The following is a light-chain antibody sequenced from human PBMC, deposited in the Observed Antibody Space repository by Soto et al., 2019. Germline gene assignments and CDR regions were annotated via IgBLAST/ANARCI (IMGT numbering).Light chain of an antibody. CDR2: TTS. V-gene: IGKV3-15*01. CDR1: QSVGNN. Sequence: EIVVTQSPATLSVSPGERATLSCRASQSVGNNFAWYQQKPGQAPRLLIFTTSTRATGVPARFSGSGSGTEFTLNISSLQSEDFAVYYCQQHGDWPLTFGGGAKVEIE. CDR3: QQHGDWPLT. J-gene: IGKJ4*01.